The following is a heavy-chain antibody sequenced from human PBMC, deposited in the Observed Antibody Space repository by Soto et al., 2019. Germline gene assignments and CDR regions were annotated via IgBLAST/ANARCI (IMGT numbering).Heavy chain of an antibody. D-gene: IGHD2-15*01. Sequence: ASVKVSCKASGYTFTSYYMHWVRQAPGQGLEWMGIINPSGGSTSYAQKFQGRVTMTRDTSTSTVYMELSSLRSEDTAVYYCARELGSARQYNWFDPWGQGTLVTVSS. CDR2: INPSGGST. CDR1: GYTFTSYY. CDR3: ARELGSARQYNWFDP. J-gene: IGHJ5*02. V-gene: IGHV1-46*01.